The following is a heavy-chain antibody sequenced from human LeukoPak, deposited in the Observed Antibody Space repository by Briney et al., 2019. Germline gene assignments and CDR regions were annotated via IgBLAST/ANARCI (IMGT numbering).Heavy chain of an antibody. CDR2: IYYTGST. Sequence: SETLSLTCTVSGVSISSGGYYWSWIRQLPGKGLEWIGHIYYTGSTYYNPSLKSRIAISLDTSKNQFSLQLSSVTAADTAVFYCATAPASYAGSGSYAPRYFDSWGEGTLVTVSS. CDR1: GVSISSGGYY. V-gene: IGHV4-31*03. CDR3: ATAPASYAGSGSYAPRYFDS. D-gene: IGHD3-10*01. J-gene: IGHJ4*02.